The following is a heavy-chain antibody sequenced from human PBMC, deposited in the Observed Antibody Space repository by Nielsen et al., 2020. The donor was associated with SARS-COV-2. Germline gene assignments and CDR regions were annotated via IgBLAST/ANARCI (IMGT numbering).Heavy chain of an antibody. J-gene: IGHJ3*02. CDR3: ARPVSSGWGADAFDI. CDR1: GYSFTSYW. D-gene: IGHD1-14*01. CDR2: IYPGDSDT. Sequence: GESLKISCKGSGYSFTSYWIGWVRQMPGKGLEWMGIIYPGDSDTRYSPSFQGQVTISADKSISTAYLQWSSLKASDTAMYYCARPVSSGWGADAFDIWGQGTMVTVSS. V-gene: IGHV5-51*01.